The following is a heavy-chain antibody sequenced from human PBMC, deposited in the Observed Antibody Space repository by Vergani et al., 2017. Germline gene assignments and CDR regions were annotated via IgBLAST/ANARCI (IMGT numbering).Heavy chain of an antibody. Sequence: EVQLVQSGAEVKKPGESLKISCKGSGYSFTSYWIGWVRQMPGKGLEWMGIIYPGDSDTRYSPSFQGQVTISADKSISTAYLQWSSLKASDTAMYYCARLDYDESSGYNLDAFDIWGQGTMVTVSS. CDR3: ARLDYDESSGYNLDAFDI. D-gene: IGHD3-22*01. CDR1: GYSFTSYW. CDR2: IYPGDSDT. V-gene: IGHV5-51*03. J-gene: IGHJ3*02.